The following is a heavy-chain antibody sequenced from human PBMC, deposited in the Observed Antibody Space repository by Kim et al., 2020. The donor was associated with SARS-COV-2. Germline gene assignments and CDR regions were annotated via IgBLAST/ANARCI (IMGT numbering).Heavy chain of an antibody. J-gene: IGHJ4*02. CDR2: ISGSSSYI. Sequence: GGSLRLSCTASGFTFSDFSMNWVRQAPGKGLEWVSSISGSSSYIYYADSVKGRFTIPRDNAKNSLYLQMNSLRAEDTAMYYCVTDSSPSYWGQGTLVTVS. CDR1: GFTFSDFS. V-gene: IGHV3-21*01. CDR3: VTDSSPSY. D-gene: IGHD3-22*01.